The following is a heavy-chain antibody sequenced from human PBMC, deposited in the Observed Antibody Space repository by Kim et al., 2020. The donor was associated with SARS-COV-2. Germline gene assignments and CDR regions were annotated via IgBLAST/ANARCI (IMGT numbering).Heavy chain of an antibody. CDR3: ARGYSGYEYFDY. CDR1: GYTLTELS. V-gene: IGHV1-24*01. CDR2: FDPEDGET. D-gene: IGHD5-12*01. J-gene: IGHJ4*02. Sequence: ASVKVSCKVSGYTLTELSMHWVRQAPGKGLEWMGGFDPEDGETIYAQKFQGRVTMTEDASTDTAYMELSSLKSEDTAVYYCARGYSGYEYFDYWGQGTLVTVSS.